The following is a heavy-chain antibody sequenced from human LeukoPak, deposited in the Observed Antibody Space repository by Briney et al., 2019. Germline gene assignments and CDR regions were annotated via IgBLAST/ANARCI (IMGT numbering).Heavy chain of an antibody. V-gene: IGHV1-2*02. J-gene: IGHJ4*02. CDR1: GYTFTGYY. CDR2: INADSGGT. CDR3: AKRGITESGFEF. D-gene: IGHD6-13*01. Sequence: ASVKVSCKASGYTFTGYYIHWVRQAPGQGLEWMGWINADSGGTNYAQKFQGRVTMTRDTAISTAYVELSRLRSDDTAVYYCAKRGITESGFEFWGQGTLVTVSS.